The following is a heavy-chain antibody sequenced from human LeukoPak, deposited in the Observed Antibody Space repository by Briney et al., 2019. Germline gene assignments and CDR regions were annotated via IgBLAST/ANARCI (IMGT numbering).Heavy chain of an antibody. CDR2: IKSKADGETT. CDR1: GFTFTPAW. J-gene: IGHJ4*02. V-gene: IGHV3-15*01. CDR3: TTDRGLTMIRGVFVS. D-gene: IGHD3-10*01. Sequence: PGGSLRLSCAASGFTFTPAWMTWVRQAPGKGLEWVGRIKSKADGETTDYAAPVKGRFFMSRDESKATLFLLMNYLETEDTAVYYCTTDRGLTMIRGVFVSWAQGTLVTVSS.